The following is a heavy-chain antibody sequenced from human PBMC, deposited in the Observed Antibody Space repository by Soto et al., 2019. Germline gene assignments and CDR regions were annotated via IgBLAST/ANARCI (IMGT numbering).Heavy chain of an antibody. V-gene: IGHV3-33*01. D-gene: IGHD5-12*01. CDR1: GFTFSSYG. Sequence: QVQLVESGGGVVQPGRSLRLSCAASGFTFSSYGMHWVSQAPGKGLEWVAVIWYDVSNKNYADSVKGRFTISRDNSKNPLYLQMNSLRAEATAVYYCARDQYVRGYSGYEYDWGQGTLVTASS. CDR3: ARDQYVRGYSGYEYD. J-gene: IGHJ4*02. CDR2: IWYDVSNK.